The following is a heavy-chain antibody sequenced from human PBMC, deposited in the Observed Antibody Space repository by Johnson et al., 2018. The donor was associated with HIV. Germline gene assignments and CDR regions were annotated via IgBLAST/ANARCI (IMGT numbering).Heavy chain of an antibody. D-gene: IGHD3-22*01. V-gene: IGHV3-30*04. CDR1: GFTFSSYA. CDR3: ARDRSTPQPDYYDSSGYRGYSAFDI. CDR2: ISYDGSNK. Sequence: QMQLVESGGGVVQPGRSLRLSCAASGFTFSSYAMHWVRQAPGKGLEWVAVISYDGSNKYYADSVKGRFTISRDNSKNTLYLQRKRLRDEDSAVYYLARDRSTPQPDYYDSSGYRGYSAFDIWGQGTMVTVSA. J-gene: IGHJ3*02.